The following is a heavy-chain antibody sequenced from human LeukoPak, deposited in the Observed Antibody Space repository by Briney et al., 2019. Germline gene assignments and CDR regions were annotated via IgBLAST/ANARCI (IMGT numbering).Heavy chain of an antibody. J-gene: IGHJ6*02. Sequence: GGSLRLSCAASGFTFSSYWMSWVRQAPGKGLECVANINGESEKRYVDSVKGRFTISRDNAKNTLYLQMNSLRAEDTAMYYCAKEDYGSGSYWGGSDYGMDVCGQGTTVTVSS. CDR2: INGESEK. V-gene: IGHV3-7*01. CDR1: GFTFSSYW. CDR3: AKEDYGSGSYWGGSDYGMDV. D-gene: IGHD3-10*01.